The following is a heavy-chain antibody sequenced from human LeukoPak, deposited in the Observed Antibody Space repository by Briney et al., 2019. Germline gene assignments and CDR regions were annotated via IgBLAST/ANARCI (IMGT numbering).Heavy chain of an antibody. V-gene: IGHV1-69*04. Sequence: GASVKVSCKAPGGTFSSYAISWVRQAPGQGLEWMGRIIPILGIANYAQKFQGRVTITADKSTSTAYMELSSLRSEDTAVYYCARLYYYGSGRENFDYWGQGTLVTASS. CDR1: GGTFSSYA. CDR3: ARLYYYGSGRENFDY. J-gene: IGHJ4*02. CDR2: IIPILGIA. D-gene: IGHD3-10*01.